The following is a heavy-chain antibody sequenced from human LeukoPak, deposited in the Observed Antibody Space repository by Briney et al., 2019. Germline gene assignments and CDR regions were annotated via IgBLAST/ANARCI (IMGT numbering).Heavy chain of an antibody. J-gene: IGHJ5*02. Sequence: TGGSLRLSCAASGFTFSGYAMTWVRQAPGKGLEWVSAISRSGGSTYYADSVKGRFTISRDNSKNTLYLQMNSLRAEDTAVYYCAHPTEYSSSWYGNWFDPWGQGTLVTVSS. CDR3: AHPTEYSSSWYGNWFDP. CDR1: GFTFSGYA. V-gene: IGHV3-23*01. CDR2: ISRSGGST. D-gene: IGHD6-13*01.